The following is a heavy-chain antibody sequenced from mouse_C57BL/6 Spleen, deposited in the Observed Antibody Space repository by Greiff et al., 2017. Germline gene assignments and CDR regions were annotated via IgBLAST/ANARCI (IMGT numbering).Heavy chain of an antibody. Sequence: EVKLVESGPGLVKPSPSLSLTCSVTGYSITSGYYLNWIRQFPGNKLEWRGYISYDGSNNYNPSLKNRISITRDTSKNQFFLKLNSVTTEDTATYYCAREFAYWGQGTLVTVSA. CDR2: ISYDGSN. V-gene: IGHV3-6*01. CDR1: GYSITSGYY. CDR3: AREFAY. J-gene: IGHJ3*01.